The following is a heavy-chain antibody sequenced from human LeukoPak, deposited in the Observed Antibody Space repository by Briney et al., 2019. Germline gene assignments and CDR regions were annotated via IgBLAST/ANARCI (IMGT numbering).Heavy chain of an antibody. D-gene: IGHD1-26*01. V-gene: IGHV3-30*03. CDR1: GFPFNHYV. CDR2: TYADGSLK. Sequence: GGSLRLSCTVSGFPFNHYVIHWVRQAPGKGLEWVASTYADGSLKNYNDSVRGRFTISRDNSKNTQYLQMNSLRVEDTAVYYCARDPVLGALDYLDYWGRGTLVTVSS. CDR3: ARDPVLGALDYLDY. J-gene: IGHJ4*02.